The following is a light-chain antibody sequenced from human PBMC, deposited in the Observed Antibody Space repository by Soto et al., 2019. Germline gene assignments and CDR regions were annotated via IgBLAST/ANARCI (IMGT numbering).Light chain of an antibody. CDR1: QSVSSSY. Sequence: EIVLTQSPGTLSLSPGERATLSCRASQSVSSSYLACYQQKPGQAPRLLIYGASSRATGIPDRFSGSGSGTDFTLTISSLEPEDFTVYYCQQYRRSPPFSFGPGTKVDSK. CDR2: GAS. J-gene: IGKJ3*01. V-gene: IGKV3-20*01. CDR3: QQYRRSPPFS.